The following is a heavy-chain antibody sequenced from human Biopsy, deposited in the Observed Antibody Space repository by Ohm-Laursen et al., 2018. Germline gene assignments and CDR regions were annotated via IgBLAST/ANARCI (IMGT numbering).Heavy chain of an antibody. CDR1: GGSISSDY. CDR2: ISNRGST. CDR3: ARLYRLDDYWNDDPPGAFDV. V-gene: IGHV4-59*01. D-gene: IGHD3-3*01. J-gene: IGHJ3*01. Sequence: TLSLTCTVSGGSISSDYWSWIRQSPGKGLEWIGYISNRGSTNYNPSLRGRVTISVDTSKNQFSLKLSSVTAADTAVFFCARLYRLDDYWNDDPPGAFDVWGQGTRVTVSS.